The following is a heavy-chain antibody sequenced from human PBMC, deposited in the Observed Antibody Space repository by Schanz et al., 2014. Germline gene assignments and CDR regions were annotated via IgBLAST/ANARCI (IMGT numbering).Heavy chain of an antibody. V-gene: IGHV3-48*03. D-gene: IGHD1-1*01. Sequence: EVQLLESGGGLVQPGGSLKLSCAASGLIFSNYVMSWVRQAPGKGLEWISYITYNGGTIYYADSVKGRFTISRDNAKNSLFLQMNSLRPEDTAVYYCARGRVLESWGQGTLVTVSS. CDR1: GLIFSNYV. CDR2: ITYNGGTI. J-gene: IGHJ5*02. CDR3: ARGRVLES.